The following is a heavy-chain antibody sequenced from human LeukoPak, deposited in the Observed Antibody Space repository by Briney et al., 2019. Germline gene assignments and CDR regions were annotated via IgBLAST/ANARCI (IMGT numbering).Heavy chain of an antibody. CDR3: ARGGYSYGYNPRYYYYYYMDV. CDR2: INHSGST. CDR1: GGSFSGYY. V-gene: IGHV4-34*01. J-gene: IGHJ6*03. Sequence: TSETLSLTCAVYGGSFSGYYWSWIRQPPGKGLEWIGEINHSGSTNYNPSLKSRVTISVDTSKNQFSLKLSSVTAADTAVYYCARGGYSYGYNPRYYYYYYMDVWGKGTTVTVSS. D-gene: IGHD5-18*01.